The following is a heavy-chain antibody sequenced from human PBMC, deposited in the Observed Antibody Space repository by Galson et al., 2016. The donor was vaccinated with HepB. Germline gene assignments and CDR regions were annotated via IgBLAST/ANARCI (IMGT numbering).Heavy chain of an antibody. J-gene: IGHJ6*02. Sequence: GGSISNYYWSWIRQPPGEGLEWIGYNYYSGSTRYNPSLKSRVTISVDTSKNLFSLRLSSVTAADTAVYYCARGGYSPMDVWGQGTTVTVSS. CDR1: GGSISNYY. CDR3: ARGGYSPMDV. D-gene: IGHD2-15*01. V-gene: IGHV4-59*01. CDR2: NYYSGST.